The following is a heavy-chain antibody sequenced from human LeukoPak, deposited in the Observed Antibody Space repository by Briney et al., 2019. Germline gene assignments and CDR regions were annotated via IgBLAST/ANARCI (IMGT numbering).Heavy chain of an antibody. V-gene: IGHV3-30-3*01. Sequence: GGSLRLSCAASGFTFSSYAMHWVRQAPGKGLEWVAVISYDGSKKYYADSVKGRFTTSSDNSKNTLFLQMNSLSAEDTAVYYCARDRYYYDSSRAPYWGQGTLVTVSS. CDR1: GFTFSSYA. D-gene: IGHD3-22*01. CDR3: ARDRYYYDSSRAPY. CDR2: ISYDGSKK. J-gene: IGHJ4*02.